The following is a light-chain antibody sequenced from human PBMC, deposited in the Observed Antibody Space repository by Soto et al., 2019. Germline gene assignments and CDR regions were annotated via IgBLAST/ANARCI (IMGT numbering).Light chain of an antibody. CDR2: GTS. CDR3: QQRTDWPGIS. Sequence: EIVLTLSPATLSLSPGERATLSCRASQSVGNSLAWYQQKPGQPPRLVIYGTSNRVTGIPARFSGGGSGTDFTLTISSLEPDDFAVYYCQQRTDWPGISFGQGTRLEIK. CDR1: QSVGNS. J-gene: IGKJ5*01. V-gene: IGKV3-11*01.